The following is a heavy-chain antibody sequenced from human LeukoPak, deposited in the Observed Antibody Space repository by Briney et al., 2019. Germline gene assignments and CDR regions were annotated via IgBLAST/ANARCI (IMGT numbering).Heavy chain of an antibody. Sequence: GGSLRLSCAASGFTFSSYAMSWVRQAPGKGLKWVSTINDNGAGTYYADSVKGRFTISRDNSKNTLYLQMNSLRAEDTAVYYCAKEGHLGVASGYFDYWGQGTLVTVSS. V-gene: IGHV3-23*01. J-gene: IGHJ4*02. D-gene: IGHD3-3*01. CDR1: GFTFSSYA. CDR2: INDNGAGT. CDR3: AKEGHLGVASGYFDY.